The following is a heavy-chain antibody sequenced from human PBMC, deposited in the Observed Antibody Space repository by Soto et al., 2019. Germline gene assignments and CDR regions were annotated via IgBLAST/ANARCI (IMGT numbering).Heavy chain of an antibody. CDR1: GFTFSSYG. CDR2: IWYDGSNK. D-gene: IGHD5-18*01. Sequence: QVQLVESGGGVVQPGRSLRLSCAASGFTFSSYGMHWVRQAPGKGLEWVAVIWYDGSNKYYADSVKGRFTISSDNSKNTLYLQMNSLRAEDTAEYCGARGQGEYIYDYWGQGTLVTVSS. V-gene: IGHV3-33*01. CDR3: ARGQGEYIYDY. J-gene: IGHJ4*02.